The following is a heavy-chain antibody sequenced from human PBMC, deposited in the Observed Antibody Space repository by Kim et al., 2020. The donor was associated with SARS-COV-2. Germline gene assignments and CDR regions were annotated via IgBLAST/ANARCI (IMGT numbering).Heavy chain of an antibody. CDR2: IYPADSDT. CDR1: GYTFSTDW. J-gene: IGHJ4*02. CDR3: ARLIRSAVQGHYFDS. V-gene: IGHV5-51*01. Sequence: GESLKISCEGSGYTFSTDWIGWVRQMPGKGLEWMGIIYPADSDTRYSPSFQGQVTISADKSISTAYLHWISLKASDTATYYCARLIRSAVQGHYFDSWGQGTLVTVSS.